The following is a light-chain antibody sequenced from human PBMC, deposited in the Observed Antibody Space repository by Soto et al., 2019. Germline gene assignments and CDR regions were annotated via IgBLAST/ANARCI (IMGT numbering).Light chain of an antibody. CDR3: SSYTSSSPV. CDR1: SSDVGGYNY. CDR2: EVS. J-gene: IGLJ3*02. Sequence: QSVLTQPASVSGSPGQSITISCTGTSSDVGGYNYVSWYQQHPGKAPKLMIYEVSNRPSGVSNRFSGSKSGNTASLTISGLQAEDEADYYCSSYTSSSPVFGGGNK. V-gene: IGLV2-14*01.